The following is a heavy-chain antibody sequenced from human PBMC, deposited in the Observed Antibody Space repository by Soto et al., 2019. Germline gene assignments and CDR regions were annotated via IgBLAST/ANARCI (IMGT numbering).Heavy chain of an antibody. J-gene: IGHJ6*02. CDR2: ISAYNGNT. CDR1: GYTFTSYG. D-gene: IGHD3-22*01. V-gene: IGHV1-18*01. CDR3: ARIYYYDSSGYTIYYYYGMDV. Sequence: ASVKVSCKASGYTFTSYGISWVRQAPGQGLEWMGWISAYNGNTNYAQKLQGRVTMTTDTSTSTAYMELRSLRSDDTAVYYCARIYYYDSSGYTIYYYYGMDVWGQGTTVTVSS.